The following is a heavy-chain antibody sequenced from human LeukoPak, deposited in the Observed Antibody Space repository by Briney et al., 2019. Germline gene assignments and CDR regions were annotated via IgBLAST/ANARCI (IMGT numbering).Heavy chain of an antibody. V-gene: IGHV3-30*18. D-gene: IGHD5-18*01. CDR2: ISYDGSNK. J-gene: IGHJ4*02. Sequence: SGGSLRLSCAASGFIFSSYGMHWVRQAPGKGLEWVAVISYDGSNKYYADSVKGRFTISRDNSKNTLYLQMNSLRAEDTAVYYCAKDRDQLWLHQDFDYWGQGTLVTVSP. CDR3: AKDRDQLWLHQDFDY. CDR1: GFIFSSYG.